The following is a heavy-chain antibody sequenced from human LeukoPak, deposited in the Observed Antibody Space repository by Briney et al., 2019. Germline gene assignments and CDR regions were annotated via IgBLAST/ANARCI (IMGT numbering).Heavy chain of an antibody. CDR1: GFTFTNYA. D-gene: IGHD6-6*01. J-gene: IGHJ4*02. V-gene: IGHV3-23*01. CDR2: ISGGDGTT. Sequence: GGSLRVSCAASGFTFTNYAMNWVRQAPGKGLEWVSGISGGDGTTFYADSVRGRFTISRDNSKNTLYLQMSSLRAEDTAVYYCAKAGSLDIAARQNYWGQGTLVTVSS. CDR3: AKAGSLDIAARQNY.